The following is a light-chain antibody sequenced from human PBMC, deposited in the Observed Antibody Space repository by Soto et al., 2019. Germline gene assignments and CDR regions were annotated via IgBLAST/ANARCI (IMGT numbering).Light chain of an antibody. CDR2: AAS. CDR3: QQYYSYPLT. Sequence: AIHMTQSPSSFSASTGDTITITCRASQRISTNLAWYQQKPGKAPKVLIFAASTLQSGVPSRFSGSGSGTDFTLTISCLQSEYFASYYCQQYYSYPLTFGGGTNVEIK. V-gene: IGKV1-8*01. CDR1: QRISTN. J-gene: IGKJ4*01.